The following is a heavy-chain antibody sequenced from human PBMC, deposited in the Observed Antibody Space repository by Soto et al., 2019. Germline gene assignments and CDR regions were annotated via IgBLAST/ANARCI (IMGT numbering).Heavy chain of an antibody. CDR2: ISFDGSNK. V-gene: IGHV3-30*18. Sequence: GTLRLSCAASVFTFSSFGMHWVWKAPGTGLERVGVISFDGSNKYYADSVKGRFTISRDNSKTTLSLQMNSLKAEDTAVYYCAKDTSKYSNNWPAYYGLDVWGQGTTVTVSS. J-gene: IGHJ6*02. D-gene: IGHD1-1*01. CDR3: AKDTSKYSNNWPAYYGLDV. CDR1: VFTFSSFG.